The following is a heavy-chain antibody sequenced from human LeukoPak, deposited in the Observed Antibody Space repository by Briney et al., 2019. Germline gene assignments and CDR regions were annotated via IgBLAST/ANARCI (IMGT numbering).Heavy chain of an antibody. CDR1: GFTVRSNS. D-gene: IGHD2-2*01. CDR2: IYSGGST. V-gene: IGHV3-53*01. CDR3: ASAREYCISTNCYEYFQH. Sequence: GGSLRLSCAASGFTVRSNSMSWVRQAPGKGLEWVSVIYSGGSTYYADSVNGRFTISRDSSKNTLYLQMNSLRADDTAVYYCASAREYCISTNCYEYFQHWGQGTLVTVSS. J-gene: IGHJ1*01.